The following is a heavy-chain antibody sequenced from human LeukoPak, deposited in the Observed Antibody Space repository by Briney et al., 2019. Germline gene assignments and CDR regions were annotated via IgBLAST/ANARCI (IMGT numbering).Heavy chain of an antibody. CDR1: GFTFSRYA. J-gene: IGHJ4*02. D-gene: IGHD6-13*01. CDR3: ARQPSSQNFDY. CDR2: IKLDGSEK. Sequence: GGSLRLSCTASGFTFSRYAMSWVRQAPGKGLEWVANIKLDGSEKYYVDSVEGRFTISRDNAKNSLYLQMNSLRAEDTAVYYCARQPSSQNFDYWGQGALVTVSS. V-gene: IGHV3-7*05.